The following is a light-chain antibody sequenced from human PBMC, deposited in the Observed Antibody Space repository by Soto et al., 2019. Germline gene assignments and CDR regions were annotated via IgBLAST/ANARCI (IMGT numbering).Light chain of an antibody. Sequence: EIQMTQSPPYVSASVGDRVTITGRASQGISTWLAWYQQKPGKXPXLLIYGASSLQSGVPSRFSGSGSGTDVTLTISSLQPEDFATYYCLQANSFPLTFGGGTKVDI. CDR1: QGISTW. CDR2: GAS. J-gene: IGKJ4*01. V-gene: IGKV1-12*01. CDR3: LQANSFPLT.